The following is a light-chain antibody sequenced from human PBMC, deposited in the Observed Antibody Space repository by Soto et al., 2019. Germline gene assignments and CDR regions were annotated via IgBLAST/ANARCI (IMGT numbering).Light chain of an antibody. J-gene: IGKJ1*01. CDR2: HAS. CDR3: QQYNSYS. Sequence: IQLTQSPSTLPASVGDRVTLTCRASQSISNWLAWYQQKPGTAPKLLIYHASILETAVPSRFSGNGSGTEFTLTISSLQPGDFDTYYCQQYNSYSFGQGSRVEIK. CDR1: QSISNW. V-gene: IGKV1-5*01.